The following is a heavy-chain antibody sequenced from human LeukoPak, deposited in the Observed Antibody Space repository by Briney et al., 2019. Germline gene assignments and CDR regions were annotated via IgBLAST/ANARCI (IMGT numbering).Heavy chain of an antibody. Sequence: SETLSLTCTVSGGSISSYYWSWIRQPPGKGLEWIGYIYYSGSTNYNPSLKSRVTISVDTSKNQFSLKLSSVTAADTAVYYCARVAPSRYNRGWYFDLWGQGTLVNGFS. J-gene: IGHJ4*01. CDR3: ARVAPSRYNRGWYFDL. V-gene: IGHV4-59*01. D-gene: IGHD6-19*01. CDR1: GGSISSYY. CDR2: IYYSGST.